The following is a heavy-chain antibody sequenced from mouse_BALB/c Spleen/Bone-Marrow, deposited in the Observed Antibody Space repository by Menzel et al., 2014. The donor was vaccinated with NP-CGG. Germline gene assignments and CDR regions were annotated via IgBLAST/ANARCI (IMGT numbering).Heavy chain of an antibody. CDR1: GYTFTSYW. CDR3: TVPYGNYVGYYAMDY. J-gene: IGHJ4*01. D-gene: IGHD2-1*01. Sequence: VQLQQSGTVLARPGASVKMSCKASGYTFTSYWMHWVKQRPGQGPEWIGAIYPGNSDTSYNQKFKGKAKLTAVTSTSTAYMELSSLTNEDSAVYYCTVPYGNYVGYYAMDYWGQGTSVTVSS. CDR2: IYPGNSDT. V-gene: IGHV1-5*01.